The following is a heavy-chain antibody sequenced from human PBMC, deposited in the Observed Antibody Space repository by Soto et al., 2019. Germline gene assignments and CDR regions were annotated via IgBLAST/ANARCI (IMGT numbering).Heavy chain of an antibody. CDR2: IIPIFGTA. Sequence: QVQLVQSGAEVKKPGSSVKVSCKASGGTFSSYAISWVRQAPGQGLEWMGGIIPIFGTANYAQKFQGRVTITADESTSTAYMGLSSLRSEDTAVYYCARDRGYSSSFWGGMDVWGQGTTVTVSS. J-gene: IGHJ6*02. CDR1: GGTFSSYA. CDR3: ARDRGYSSSFWGGMDV. D-gene: IGHD6-6*01. V-gene: IGHV1-69*01.